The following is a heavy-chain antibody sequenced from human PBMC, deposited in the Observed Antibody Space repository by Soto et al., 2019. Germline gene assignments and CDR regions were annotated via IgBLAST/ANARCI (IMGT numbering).Heavy chain of an antibody. CDR2: INHSGST. Sequence: QVQLQQWGAGLLKPSETLSLTCAVYGGSFSGYYWSWIRQPPGKGLEWIGEINHSGSTNYNPSLKSRVTISVDTSKNQFSLKLSSVTAADTAVYYCASHVRGRWNYWGQGTLVTVSS. D-gene: IGHD4-17*01. CDR3: ASHVRGRWNY. V-gene: IGHV4-34*01. CDR1: GGSFSGYY. J-gene: IGHJ4*02.